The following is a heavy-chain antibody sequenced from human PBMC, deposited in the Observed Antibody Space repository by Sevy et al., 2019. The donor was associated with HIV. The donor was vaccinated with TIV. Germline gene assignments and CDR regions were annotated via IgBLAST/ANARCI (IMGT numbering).Heavy chain of an antibody. CDR2: IFYSGST. J-gene: IGHJ6*02. V-gene: IGHV4-59*01. CDR1: GGSISIYY. CDR3: TRGEPPATEGHYNGMDV. Sequence: SETLSLTCTVSGGSISIYYWNWIRQPPGKGLEWSGYIFYSGSTNYNPSLKSRVTISVDTSKNQFSLKLTSVTAADTAVYYCTRGEPPATEGHYNGMDVWGQGTTVTVSS. D-gene: IGHD1-26*01.